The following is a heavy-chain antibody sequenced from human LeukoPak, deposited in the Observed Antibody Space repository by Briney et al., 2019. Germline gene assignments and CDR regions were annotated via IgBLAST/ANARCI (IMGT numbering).Heavy chain of an antibody. CDR3: ATSPPVVPAAITAFDI. CDR2: IYYSGST. D-gene: IGHD2-2*01. J-gene: IGHJ3*02. Sequence: SETLSLTCTVSGGSISSYYWSWIRQPPGKGLEWIGYIYYSGSTNYNPSLKSRVTISVDTSKNQFSLHLSSVTAADTAVYYCATSPPVVPAAITAFDIWGQGTMVTVSS. V-gene: IGHV4-59*12. CDR1: GGSISSYY.